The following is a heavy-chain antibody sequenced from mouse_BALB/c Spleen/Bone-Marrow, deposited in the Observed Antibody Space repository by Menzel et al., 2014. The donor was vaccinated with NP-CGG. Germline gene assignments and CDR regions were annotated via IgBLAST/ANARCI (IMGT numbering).Heavy chain of an antibody. Sequence: VQLQQSGAELARPGASVKMSRKASGYTFTYYTMYWVKQRPGQGLEWIGYINPNSDYTNYNQKFKDKATLTADKSSSTAYMQLSSLTSEDSAVYYCAREVYGSWFAYWGQGTLVTVSA. J-gene: IGHJ3*01. V-gene: IGHV1-4*01. CDR2: INPNSDYT. CDR3: AREVYGSWFAY. CDR1: GYTFTYYT. D-gene: IGHD2-2*01.